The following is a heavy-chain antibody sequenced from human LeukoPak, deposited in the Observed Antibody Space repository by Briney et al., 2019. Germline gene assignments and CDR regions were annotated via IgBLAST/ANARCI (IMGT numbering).Heavy chain of an antibody. CDR2: IYTSGST. CDR3: ARDAGVLYYYDSSGYYTDPAFDY. D-gene: IGHD3-22*01. V-gene: IGHV4-4*07. J-gene: IGHJ4*02. Sequence: SETLSLTCTVSGGSVSSYYWSWIRQPAGKGLEWIGRIYTSGSTNYNPSLKSRVTMSVDTSKNQFSLKLSSVTDADTAMYYCARDAGVLYYYDSSGYYTDPAFDYSGQGTLVTVSS. CDR1: GGSVSSYY.